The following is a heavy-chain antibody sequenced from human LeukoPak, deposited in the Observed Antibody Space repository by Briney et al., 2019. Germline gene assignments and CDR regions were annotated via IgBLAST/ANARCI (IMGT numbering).Heavy chain of an antibody. V-gene: IGHV3-23*01. CDR2: ISGSGGST. J-gene: IGHJ4*02. Sequence: GGSLRLSCAASGFSFRSYAMSWVRQAPGKGLEWVSAISGSGGSTYYADSVKGRFTISRDNSKNTLYLQMNSLRAEDTAVYYCANAAGRSSSWYGGFDYWGQGTLVTVSS. CDR3: ANAAGRSSSWYGGFDY. CDR1: GFSFRSYA. D-gene: IGHD6-13*01.